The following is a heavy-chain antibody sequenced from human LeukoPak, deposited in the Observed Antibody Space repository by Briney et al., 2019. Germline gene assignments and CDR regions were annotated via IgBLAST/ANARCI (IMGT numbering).Heavy chain of an antibody. V-gene: IGHV3-30*02. D-gene: IGHD2-15*01. Sequence: GSLRLSCAASEFTFSSYGMHWVRQAPGKGLEWVAFIRYDGSNKYYADSVKGRLTISRDNSKNTLYLQMNSLRAEDTAVYYCAKGYCSGGSCYLIDYWGQGTLVTVSS. CDR1: EFTFSSYG. J-gene: IGHJ4*02. CDR2: IRYDGSNK. CDR3: AKGYCSGGSCYLIDY.